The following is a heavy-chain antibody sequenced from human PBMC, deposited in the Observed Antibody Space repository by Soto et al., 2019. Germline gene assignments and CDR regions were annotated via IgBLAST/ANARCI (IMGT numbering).Heavy chain of an antibody. CDR2: IYGNYNT. CDR3: AGGTMVTTAFDY. D-gene: IGHD4-17*01. J-gene: IGHJ4*02. V-gene: IGHV3-53*01. Sequence: PGGSLRLSCAASGFTVSSNYMTWVRQAPGKGLEWVSIIYGNYNTHYADSVKGRFSISRDNSKNTVYLQMSSLRAEDTAVYYCAGGTMVTTAFDYWGQGTLVTVSS. CDR1: GFTVSSNY.